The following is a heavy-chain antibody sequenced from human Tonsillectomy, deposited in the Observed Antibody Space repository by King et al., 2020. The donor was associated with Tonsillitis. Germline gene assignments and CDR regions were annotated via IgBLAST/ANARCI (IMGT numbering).Heavy chain of an antibody. Sequence: LQQWGAGLLKPSETLSLTCAVYGGSFSSYYWNWIRQPPGKELEWIGEISHSGTTDYNPSLKSRVTISVDTSKNQFSLKLSSVTAADTAVYYCARPFSPRRAFDLWGQGTMVTVSS. CDR3: ARPFSPRRAFDL. D-gene: IGHD2/OR15-2a*01. CDR1: GGSFSSYY. CDR2: ISHSGTT. J-gene: IGHJ3*01. V-gene: IGHV4-34*01.